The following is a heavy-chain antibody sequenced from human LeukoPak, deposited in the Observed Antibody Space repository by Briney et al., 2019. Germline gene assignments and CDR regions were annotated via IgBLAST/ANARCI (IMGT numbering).Heavy chain of an antibody. D-gene: IGHD4-17*01. CDR2: IYYSGST. Sequence: PSETLSLTCTVSGGSISSYYWSWIRQPPGKGLEWIGYIYYSGSTNYNPSLKSRVTISVDTSKNQFSLKLSSVTAADTAVYYCARDLRGGDYVNWFDPWGQGTLVTVSS. V-gene: IGHV4-59*12. J-gene: IGHJ5*02. CDR3: ARDLRGGDYVNWFDP. CDR1: GGSISSYY.